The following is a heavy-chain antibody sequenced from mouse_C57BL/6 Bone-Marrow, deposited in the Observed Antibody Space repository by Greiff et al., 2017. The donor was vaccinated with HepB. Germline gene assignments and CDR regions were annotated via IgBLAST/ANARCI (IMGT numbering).Heavy chain of an antibody. CDR2: IYPGSGST. D-gene: IGHD1-1*01. J-gene: IGHJ1*03. CDR1: GYTFTSYW. CDR3: ARDYYGSSPWYFDV. Sequence: QVQLQQPGAELVKPGASVKMSCKASGYTFTSYWITWVKQRPGQGLEWIGDIYPGSGSTNYNEKFKSKATLTVDTSSSTAYMQLSSLTSEDSAVYYCARDYYGSSPWYFDVWGTGTTVIVSS. V-gene: IGHV1-55*01.